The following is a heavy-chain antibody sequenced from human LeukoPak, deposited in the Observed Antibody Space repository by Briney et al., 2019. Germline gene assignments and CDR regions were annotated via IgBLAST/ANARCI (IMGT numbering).Heavy chain of an antibody. CDR3: ARGHHTAMVRFDY. CDR2: IIPIFGTA. Sequence: SVKVSCKASGGTSSSYAISWVRQAPGQGLEWMGGIIPIFGTANYAQKFQGRVTITADESTSTAYMELSSLRSEDTAVYYCARGHHTAMVRFDYWGQGTLVTVSS. J-gene: IGHJ4*02. D-gene: IGHD5-18*01. V-gene: IGHV1-69*13. CDR1: GGTSSSYA.